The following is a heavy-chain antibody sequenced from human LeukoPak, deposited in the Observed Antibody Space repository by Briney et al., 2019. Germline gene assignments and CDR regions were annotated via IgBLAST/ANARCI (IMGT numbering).Heavy chain of an antibody. J-gene: IGHJ4*02. CDR1: GFTVSTNY. CDR2: IYGGGST. V-gene: IGHV3-53*01. CDR3: ARAPGPSRTSVAPGD. Sequence: GGSLRLSCAASGFTVSTNYMTWVRQAPGKGLEWVSVIYGGGSTFYADSVKGRFTISRDNSKNTLYLQMNSLRAEDTAVYYCARAPGPSRTSVAPGDWGQGTLLTVSS. D-gene: IGHD2-8*02.